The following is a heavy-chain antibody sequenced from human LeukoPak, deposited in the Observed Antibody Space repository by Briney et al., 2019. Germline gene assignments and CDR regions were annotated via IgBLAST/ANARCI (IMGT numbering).Heavy chain of an antibody. CDR1: GGSISSYY. D-gene: IGHD1-14*01. V-gene: IGHV4-59*01. J-gene: IGHJ6*02. CDR2: IYYSGST. CDR3: ARSRSGPGYGMDV. Sequence: PSETLSLTCTVSGGSISSYYWSWIRQPPGKGLEWIGYIYYSGSTNYNPSLKSRVTTSVDTSKNQFSLKLSSVTAADTAVYYCARSRSGPGYGMDVWGQGTTVTVSS.